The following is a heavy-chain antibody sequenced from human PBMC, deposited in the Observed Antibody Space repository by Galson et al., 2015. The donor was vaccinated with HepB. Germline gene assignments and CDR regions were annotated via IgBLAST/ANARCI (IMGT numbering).Heavy chain of an antibody. CDR1: GFTFSGSA. CDR3: TRSRGEWPRWGKTKDPLYWYFDL. Sequence: LRLSCAASGFTFSGSAMHWVRQASGKGLEWVGRIRSKANSYATAYAASVKGRFTISRDDSKNTAYLQMNSLKTEDTAVYYCTRSRGEWPRWGKTKDPLYWYFDLWGRGTLVTVSS. CDR2: IRSKANSYAT. D-gene: IGHD3-3*01. V-gene: IGHV3-73*01. J-gene: IGHJ2*01.